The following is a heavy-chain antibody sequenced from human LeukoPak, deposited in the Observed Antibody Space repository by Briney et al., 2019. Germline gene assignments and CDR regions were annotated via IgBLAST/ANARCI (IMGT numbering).Heavy chain of an antibody. D-gene: IGHD4-17*01. CDR2: VSSSSNSYI. V-gene: IGHV3-21*01. CDR1: GFTFSRYT. J-gene: IGHJ6*02. CDR3: ARYYGDYLSYDYYYAMDV. Sequence: PGGSLRLSCAASGFTFSRYTMSWVRQAPGKGLEWVSSVSSSSNSYIYYADSVKGRFTISIDNAKNSLYLQMSSLRAEDTAVYYCARYYGDYLSYDYYYAMDVWGQGTTVTVSS.